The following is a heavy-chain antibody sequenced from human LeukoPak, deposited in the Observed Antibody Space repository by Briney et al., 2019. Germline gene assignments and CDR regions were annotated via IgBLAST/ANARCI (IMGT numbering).Heavy chain of an antibody. J-gene: IGHJ5*02. CDR3: AKDPEPYGSGTYPNWFDP. CDR1: GFTFSSYG. V-gene: IGHV3-30*18. CDR2: ISYDGSNK. Sequence: GGSLRLSCAASGFTFSSYGMHWVRQAPGKGLEWGAVISYDGSNKYYADSVKGRFTISRDNSKNTLYLQMNSLRAEDTAVYYCAKDPEPYGSGTYPNWFDPWGQGTLVTVSS. D-gene: IGHD3-10*01.